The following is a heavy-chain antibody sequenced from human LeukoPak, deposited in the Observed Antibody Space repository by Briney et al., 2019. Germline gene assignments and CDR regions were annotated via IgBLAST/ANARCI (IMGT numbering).Heavy chain of an antibody. CDR3: AKGFLGGTDQYFDS. CDR1: GFTFSSYA. V-gene: IGHV3-23*01. CDR2: ISGSGDST. Sequence: PGGSLRLSRAASGFTFSSYAMSWVRQAPGKGLEWVSAISGSGDSTYYADSVRGRFTISRDNSKNTLYLQMNSLGAEDTAVYYCAKGFLGGTDQYFDSWGQGTLVTVSP. J-gene: IGHJ4*02. D-gene: IGHD6-19*01.